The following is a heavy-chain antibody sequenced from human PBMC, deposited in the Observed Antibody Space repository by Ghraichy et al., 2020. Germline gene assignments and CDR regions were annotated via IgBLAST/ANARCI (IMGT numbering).Heavy chain of an antibody. CDR2: ISAYNGHT. J-gene: IGHJ4*02. CDR3: ARWTVGYYDSSGYSYYFDY. V-gene: IGHV1-18*01. Sequence: ASVKVSCKASGYTFSTYGISRVRQAPGQGLEWMGWISAYNGHTNYAQKLQGRVTMTTDTSTSTAYMELRSLRSDDTAVYLCARWTVGYYDSSGYSYYFDYWGQGSLVTVSS. D-gene: IGHD3-22*01. CDR1: GYTFSTYG.